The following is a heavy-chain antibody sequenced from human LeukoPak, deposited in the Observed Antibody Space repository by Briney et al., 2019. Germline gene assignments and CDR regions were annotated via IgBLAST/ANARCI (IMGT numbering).Heavy chain of an antibody. V-gene: IGHV1-18*01. J-gene: IGHJ3*02. CDR1: GYTSTSYG. CDR2: ISAYNGYT. Sequence: AASVKVSCKASGYTSTSYGISWVRQAPGQGLEWMGWISAYNGYTNYAQKLQGRVTMTTDTSTSTAYMELRSLRSDDTAVYYCARGGITMVRGVISDAFDIWGQGTMVTVSS. CDR3: ARGGITMVRGVISDAFDI. D-gene: IGHD3-10*01.